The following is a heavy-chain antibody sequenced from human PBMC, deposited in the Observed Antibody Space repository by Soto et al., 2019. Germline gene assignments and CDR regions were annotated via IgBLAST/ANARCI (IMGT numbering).Heavy chain of an antibody. V-gene: IGHV4-59*01. D-gene: IGHD3-16*01. CDR2: IYYSGST. CDR3: AKDRLAGGFDY. J-gene: IGHJ4*02. Sequence: SETLSLTCTVSGGSISSYYWSWIRQPPGKGLEWIGYIYYSGSTNYNPSLKSRVTISVDTSKNQFSLKLSSVTAADTAVYYCAKDRLAGGFDYWGQGTLVTVSS. CDR1: GGSISSYY.